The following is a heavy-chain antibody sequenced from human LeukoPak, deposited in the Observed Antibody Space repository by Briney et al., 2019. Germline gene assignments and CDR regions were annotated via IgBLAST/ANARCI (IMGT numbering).Heavy chain of an antibody. V-gene: IGHV3-74*01. Sequence: GGSLRLSSAASGFTFSNFWMHSVRQAPGKGLGWVSRINGDGSSASYAASVKGRFTISRDNAKNTLFLQMSSLRAEDTAIYYCARIRYNDYDDWGQGTPVTVSS. CDR2: INGDGSSA. J-gene: IGHJ4*02. CDR3: ARIRYNDYDD. CDR1: GFTFSNFW. D-gene: IGHD5-12*01.